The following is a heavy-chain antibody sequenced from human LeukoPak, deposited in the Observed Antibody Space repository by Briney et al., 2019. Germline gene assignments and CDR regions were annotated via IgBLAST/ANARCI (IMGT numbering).Heavy chain of an antibody. D-gene: IGHD3-22*01. Sequence: PSGTLSLTCAVSGGSISSSNWWSWVRQPPGKGLEWIGEIYHSGSTNYNPSLKSRVTISVDTSKNQFSLKLSSVTAADTAVCYCARDHYYDSSGYYAFDIWGQGTMVTVSS. V-gene: IGHV4-4*02. J-gene: IGHJ3*02. CDR2: IYHSGST. CDR1: GGSISSSNW. CDR3: ARDHYYDSSGYYAFDI.